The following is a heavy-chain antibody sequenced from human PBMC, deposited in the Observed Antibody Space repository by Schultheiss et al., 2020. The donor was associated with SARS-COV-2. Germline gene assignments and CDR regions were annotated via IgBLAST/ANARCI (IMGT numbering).Heavy chain of an antibody. D-gene: IGHD3-3*01. CDR2: IYYSGST. CDR3: ARDRYYDFWSGYYSDYYYGMDV. Sequence: SETLSLTCTVSGGSISSGGYYRSWIRQHPGKGLEWIGYIYYSGSTYYNPSLKSRVTISVDTSKNQFSLKLSSVTAADTAVYYCARDRYYDFWSGYYSDYYYGMDVWGQGTTVTVSS. V-gene: IGHV4-31*03. CDR1: GGSISSGGYY. J-gene: IGHJ6*02.